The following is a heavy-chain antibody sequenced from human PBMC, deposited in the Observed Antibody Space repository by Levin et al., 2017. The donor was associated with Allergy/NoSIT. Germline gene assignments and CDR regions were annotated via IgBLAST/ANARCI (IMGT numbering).Heavy chain of an antibody. Sequence: GESLKISCAASGFTFSSYSMNWVRQAPGKGLEWVSSISSSSSYIYYADSVKGRFTISRDNAKNSLYLQMNSLRAEDTAVYYCARDLAIVVVPTGDYWGQGTLVTVSS. V-gene: IGHV3-21*01. CDR3: ARDLAIVVVPTGDY. D-gene: IGHD2-15*01. J-gene: IGHJ4*02. CDR2: ISSSSSYI. CDR1: GFTFSSYS.